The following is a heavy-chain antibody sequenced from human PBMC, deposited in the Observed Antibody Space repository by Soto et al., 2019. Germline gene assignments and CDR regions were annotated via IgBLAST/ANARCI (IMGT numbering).Heavy chain of an antibody. CDR2: IKQDGSDN. J-gene: IGHJ4*02. CDR3: AREYGSSSENYFDY. V-gene: IGHV3-7*01. D-gene: IGHD6-6*01. CDR1: GFTFSNYL. Sequence: EGSLRLSCIASGFTFSNYLMSWVRQAPGKGLEWVANIKQDGSDNYYVDSVKGRFTISRDNAKNSLFLQMNSLRAEDTAVYYCAREYGSSSENYFDYWGQGTLVTVSS.